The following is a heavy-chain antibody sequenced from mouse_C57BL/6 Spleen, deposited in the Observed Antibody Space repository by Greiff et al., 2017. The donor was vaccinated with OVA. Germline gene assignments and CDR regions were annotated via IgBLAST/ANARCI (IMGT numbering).Heavy chain of an antibody. CDR1: GYTFTSYW. V-gene: IGHV1-64*01. Sequence: QVQLQQPGAELVKPGASVKLSCKASGYTFTSYWMHWVKQRPGQGLEWIGMIHPKSGSTNYNEKFKSKATLTVDKSSSTAYMQLSSLTSEDSAVYYCARSPDPLYDYGADWGQGTLVTVSA. D-gene: IGHD2-4*01. CDR3: ARSPDPLYDYGAD. J-gene: IGHJ3*01. CDR2: IHPKSGST.